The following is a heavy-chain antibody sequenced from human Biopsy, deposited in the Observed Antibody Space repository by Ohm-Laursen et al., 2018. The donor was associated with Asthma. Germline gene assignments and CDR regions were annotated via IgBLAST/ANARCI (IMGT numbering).Heavy chain of an antibody. Sequence: LSCAASGFSFRNSNINWIRQPPGKGLEWIGEIDQSGYTNYNPSLKSRVTISADTSKNQFHLNLSSVTAADTAVYFCARAAITGIRGWFDPWGQGTQVTVSS. D-gene: IGHD1-20*01. J-gene: IGHJ5*02. CDR3: ARAAITGIRGWFDP. CDR1: GFSFRNSN. V-gene: IGHV4-34*01. CDR2: IDQSGYT.